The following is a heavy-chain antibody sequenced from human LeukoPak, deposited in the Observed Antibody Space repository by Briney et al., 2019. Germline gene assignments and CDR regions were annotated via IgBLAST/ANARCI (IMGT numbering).Heavy chain of an antibody. V-gene: IGHV1-24*01. CDR1: GYTLTELS. Sequence: RASVKVSCKVSGYTLTELSMHWVRQAPGKGLEWMGGFDPEDGETIYAQKFQGRVTMTEDTSTDTAYMELSSLRSEDTAVYYCATDLALGYCSSTSCSGSAFDIWGQGTMVTVSS. J-gene: IGHJ3*02. CDR2: FDPEDGET. CDR3: ATDLALGYCSSTSCSGSAFDI. D-gene: IGHD2-2*01.